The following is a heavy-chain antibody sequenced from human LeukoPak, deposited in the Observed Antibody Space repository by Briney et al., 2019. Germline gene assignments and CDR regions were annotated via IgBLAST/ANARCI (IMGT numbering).Heavy chain of an antibody. CDR2: IYTSGST. Sequence: SETLSLTCAVSGASISSGGYYWSWIRQPAGKGLEWIGRIYTSGSTNYNPSLKSRVTISVDTSKNQFSLKLSSVTAADTAVYYCASSEYSSSSGGWFDPWGQGTLVTVSS. CDR3: ASSEYSSSSGGWFDP. V-gene: IGHV4-61*02. D-gene: IGHD6-6*01. J-gene: IGHJ5*02. CDR1: GASISSGGYY.